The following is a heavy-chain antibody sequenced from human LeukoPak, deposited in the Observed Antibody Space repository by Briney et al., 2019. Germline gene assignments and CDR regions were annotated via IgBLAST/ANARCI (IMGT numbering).Heavy chain of an antibody. CDR3: AKNPAIRVEPHYYYYYMDV. V-gene: IGHV3-23*01. CDR2: ISGSGGST. CDR1: GFTFSSYA. J-gene: IGHJ6*03. D-gene: IGHD1-1*01. Sequence: PGGSLRLSCAASGFTFSSYAMSWVRQAPGKGLEWVSAISGSGGSTYYADPVKGRFTISRDNSKNTLYLQMNSLRAEDTAVYYCAKNPAIRVEPHYYYYYMDVWGKGTTVTVSS.